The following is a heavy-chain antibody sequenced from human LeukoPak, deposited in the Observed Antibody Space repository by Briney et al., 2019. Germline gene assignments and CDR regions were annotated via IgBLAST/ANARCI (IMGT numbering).Heavy chain of an antibody. CDR3: ARGSRYGDYPYYCDF. CDR1: GFTFGSYG. J-gene: IGHJ4*02. D-gene: IGHD4-17*01. CDR2: VRYDGNNP. V-gene: IGHV3-30*02. Sequence: GGSLRLSCAASGFTFGSYGMHWVRQAPGKGLDWVAFVRYDGNNPNYSASVKGRFTISRDNSKNTVLLQMNNLRLEDAAVYYCARGSRYGDYPYYCDFWGQGTLVTVSS.